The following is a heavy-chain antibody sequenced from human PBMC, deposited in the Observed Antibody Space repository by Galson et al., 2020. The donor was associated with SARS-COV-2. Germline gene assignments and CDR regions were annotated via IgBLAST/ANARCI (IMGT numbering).Heavy chain of an antibody. CDR3: ARDRISAPDDFDD. V-gene: IGHV1-2*02. D-gene: IGHD6-13*01. CDR2: INPNSGGT. Sequence: ASVKVSCKASGYTFSDYYMHWVRQAPGQGLEWMGWINPNSGGTNYAQRFQGRVTMTGDTSISTAYMELKNLRSDDTAVYYCARDRISAPDDFDDWGQGTLVSVSS. J-gene: IGHJ4*02. CDR1: GYTFSDYY.